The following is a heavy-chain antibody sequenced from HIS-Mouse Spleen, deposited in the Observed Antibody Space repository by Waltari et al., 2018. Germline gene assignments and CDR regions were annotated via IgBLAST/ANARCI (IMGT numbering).Heavy chain of an antibody. D-gene: IGHD6-19*01. CDR3: AKASSGWLDY. CDR1: GFTFGSYG. Sequence: QVQLVESGGGVAQAGRALRLSCAASGFTFGSYGMHWVRQAPGKGLEWVAVISYDGSNKYYADSVKGRFTISRDNSKNTLYLQMNSLRAEDTAVYYCAKASSGWLDYWGQGTLVTVSS. V-gene: IGHV3-30*18. J-gene: IGHJ4*02. CDR2: ISYDGSNK.